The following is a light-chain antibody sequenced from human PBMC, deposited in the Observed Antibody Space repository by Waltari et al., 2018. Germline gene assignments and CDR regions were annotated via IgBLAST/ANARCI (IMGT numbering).Light chain of an antibody. CDR2: WAS. CDR3: QQYYSTPLT. V-gene: IGKV4-1*01. Sequence: DIVMTQSPASLAVSLGERATINCKSSQSVLYSSNNKNYLAWYQQKPGQPPKLLIYWASTRESGVPDRFSGSGSGTEFTLTISSLQAEDVAVYYCQQYYSTPLTFGPGTKVDIK. J-gene: IGKJ3*01. CDR1: QSVLYSSNNKNY.